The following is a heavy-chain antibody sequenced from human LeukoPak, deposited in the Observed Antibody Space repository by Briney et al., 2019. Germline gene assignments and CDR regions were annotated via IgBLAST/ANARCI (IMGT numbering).Heavy chain of an antibody. D-gene: IGHD2-15*01. V-gene: IGHV3-30*02. J-gene: IGHJ4*02. CDR3: AKDRLKYCSGGSCYFDY. CDR2: IRYDGSNK. CDR1: GFTFSSYG. Sequence: GGSLRLSCAASGFTFSSYGMHWVRQAPGKGLEWVAFIRYDGSNKYYADSVKGRFTISRDNSKNTLYLQMNSLRAEDTAVYYCAKDRLKYCSGGSCYFDYWGQGTLATVSS.